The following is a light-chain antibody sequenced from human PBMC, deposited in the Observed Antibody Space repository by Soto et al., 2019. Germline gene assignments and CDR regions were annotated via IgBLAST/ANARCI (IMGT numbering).Light chain of an antibody. J-gene: IGKJ4*01. CDR1: QSISSY. CDR3: QQSYSTPFT. CDR2: GAT. V-gene: IGKV1-39*01. Sequence: DIQMTQSPSSLSASVGDRVTITCRASQSISSYLNWYQQKPGKVPKVLIYGATSLQSGVPSRFSGSGSGTDFTLTISSLQPEDFAIYYCQQSYSTPFTFGGGTKVEIK.